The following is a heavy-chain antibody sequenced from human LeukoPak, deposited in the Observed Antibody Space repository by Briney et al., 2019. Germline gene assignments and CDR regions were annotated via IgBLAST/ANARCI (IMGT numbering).Heavy chain of an antibody. CDR2: ISAYNGNT. CDR1: GYTFTSYG. Sequence: ASVKVSCKASGYTFTSYGISWVRQAPGQGLEWMGWISAYNGNTNYAQKPQGRVTMTTDTSTSTAYMELRSLRSDDTAVYYCARILWFGELSPFDIWGQGTMVTVSS. CDR3: ARILWFGELSPFDI. D-gene: IGHD3-10*01. V-gene: IGHV1-18*01. J-gene: IGHJ3*02.